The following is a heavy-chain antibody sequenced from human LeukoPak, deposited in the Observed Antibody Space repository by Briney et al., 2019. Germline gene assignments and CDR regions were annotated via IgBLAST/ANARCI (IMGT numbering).Heavy chain of an antibody. J-gene: IGHJ4*02. Sequence: GGSLRLSCAASGFTFSSYALNWVRQTPGKGLVWVSRINGDGSTTNYADSVKGRFTISRDNAQDTLYLQMNTLRAEDTAVYYCATAGNYRFDYWGQGTLVTVSS. V-gene: IGHV3-74*01. CDR1: GFTFSSYA. D-gene: IGHD3-10*01. CDR2: INGDGSTT. CDR3: ATAGNYRFDY.